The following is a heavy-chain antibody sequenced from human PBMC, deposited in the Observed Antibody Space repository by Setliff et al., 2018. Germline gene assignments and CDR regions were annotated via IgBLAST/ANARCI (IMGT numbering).Heavy chain of an antibody. Sequence: ASVKVSCKASGYTFISYALHWVRQAPGQRLQWMGWINPASGNTKYSQEFQGRVTITRDTSATTVYMELSSLRSDDMAVYYCARGYCSGGSCYSGYYYYMDVWGKGTTVTVSS. J-gene: IGHJ6*03. V-gene: IGHV1-3*03. CDR2: INPASGNT. CDR3: ARGYCSGGSCYSGYYYYMDV. CDR1: GYTFISYA. D-gene: IGHD2-15*01.